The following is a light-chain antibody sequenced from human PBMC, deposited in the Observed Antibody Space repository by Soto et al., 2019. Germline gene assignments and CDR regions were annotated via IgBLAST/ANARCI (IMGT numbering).Light chain of an antibody. Sequence: EIVMTQSPATLSVSPGERATLSCRASQSVSSNLAWYQQKPGQAPRLLIYGASTRATGIPARFSRSGSGTEFTLTISSLQSEDFAVYYCQQYNNWPRTFGQGTKVDIK. CDR1: QSVSSN. J-gene: IGKJ1*01. CDR3: QQYNNWPRT. CDR2: GAS. V-gene: IGKV3-15*01.